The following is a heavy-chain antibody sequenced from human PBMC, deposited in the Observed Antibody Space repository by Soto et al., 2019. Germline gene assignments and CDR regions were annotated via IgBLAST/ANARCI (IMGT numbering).Heavy chain of an antibody. D-gene: IGHD1-1*01. Sequence: GGSLRLSCAASGFTFSSYAMSWVRQAPGKGLEWVSAISGSGGSTYYADSVKGRFTISRDNSKNTLYLQMNSLRAEDTAVYYCAKDTRNRSPYLGEDWFDPWGQGTLVTVSS. CDR3: AKDTRNRSPYLGEDWFDP. CDR2: ISGSGGST. CDR1: GFTFSSYA. V-gene: IGHV3-23*01. J-gene: IGHJ5*02.